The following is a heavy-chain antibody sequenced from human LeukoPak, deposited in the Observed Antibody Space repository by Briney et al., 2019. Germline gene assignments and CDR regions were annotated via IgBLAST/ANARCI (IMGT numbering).Heavy chain of an antibody. CDR2: IGTGGDT. Sequence: GGSLRLSCAASGFTFSNSDMHWVRQAPGKGLEWVSAIGTGGDTYYPDSVKGRFTISRENAKNSLYLQMNSLRAGDTAVYYCAREGSSSAGYDWYFDLWGRGTLVTVSS. D-gene: IGHD3-22*01. J-gene: IGHJ2*01. CDR1: GFTFSNSD. CDR3: AREGSSSAGYDWYFDL. V-gene: IGHV3-13*01.